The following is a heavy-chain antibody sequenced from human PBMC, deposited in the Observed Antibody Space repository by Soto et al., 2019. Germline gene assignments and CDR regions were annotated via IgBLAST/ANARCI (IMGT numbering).Heavy chain of an antibody. V-gene: IGHV3-48*02. Sequence: EVQLVESGGGLAQPGGSLRLSCAASGFTFSDYAMNWVRQVPGKGLEWISQIASSGTPIYYADSVRGRFTISRDNAENSLYLQMNSLKDEDTAVYFCPREGIWGQGTLVTFSS. CDR2: IASSGTPI. CDR1: GFTFSDYA. CDR3: PREGI. J-gene: IGHJ4*02.